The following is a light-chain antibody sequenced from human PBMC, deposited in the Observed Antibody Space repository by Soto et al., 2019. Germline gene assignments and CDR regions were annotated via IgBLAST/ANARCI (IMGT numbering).Light chain of an antibody. CDR2: DVS. V-gene: IGKV3-11*01. CDR1: QNISSY. CDR3: QQRSNWPRT. J-gene: IGKJ1*01. Sequence: IVLPQSPATLSLSPGKRATLSCRASQNISSYLIWYQQKPGQAPRLLIYDVSNRDTGIPARFSGSGSGTDFTLTISSRETEDFAVYYCQQRSNWPRTIGQGTKVEIK.